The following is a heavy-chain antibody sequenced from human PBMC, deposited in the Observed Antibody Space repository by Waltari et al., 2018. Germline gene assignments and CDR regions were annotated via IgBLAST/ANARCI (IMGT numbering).Heavy chain of an antibody. V-gene: IGHV3-21*01. Sequence: EVQLVESGGGLVKPGGSLRRSCAGAGFTFSSYSLNWVRQAPGKGLEWVSCISTSTKYIRYADAVKGRFTISRDNAKNSLYLQMNNLRAEDTAVYYCAPTAVTYDYWGQGILVTVSS. D-gene: IGHD4-17*01. CDR1: GFTFSSYS. J-gene: IGHJ4*02. CDR3: APTAVTYDY. CDR2: ISTSTKYI.